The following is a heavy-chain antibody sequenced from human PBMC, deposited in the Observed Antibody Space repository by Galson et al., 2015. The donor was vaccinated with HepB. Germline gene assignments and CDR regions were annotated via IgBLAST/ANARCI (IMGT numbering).Heavy chain of an antibody. CDR3: ATPGHYYDSSGYYYVGGWFDP. Sequence: SVKVSCKASGGTFSSYAISWVRQAPGQGLEWMGGIIPIFGTANYAQKFQGRVTITADESTSTAYMELSSLRSEDTAVYYCATPGHYYDSSGYYYVGGWFDPWGQGTLVTVSS. V-gene: IGHV1-69*13. CDR1: GGTFSSYA. D-gene: IGHD3-22*01. J-gene: IGHJ5*02. CDR2: IIPIFGTA.